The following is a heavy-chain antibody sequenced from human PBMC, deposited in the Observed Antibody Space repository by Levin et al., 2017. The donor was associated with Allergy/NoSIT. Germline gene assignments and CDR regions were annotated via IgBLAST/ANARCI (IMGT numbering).Heavy chain of an antibody. Sequence: GGSLRLSCAASGFTFSSYSMNWVRQAPGKGLEWVSSISSSSSYIYYADSVKGRFTISRDNAKNSLYLQMNSLRAEDTAVYYCASGDIVVVPAAYWGQGTLVTVSS. CDR2: ISSSSSYI. CDR1: GFTFSSYS. J-gene: IGHJ4*02. V-gene: IGHV3-21*01. D-gene: IGHD2-2*01. CDR3: ASGDIVVVPAAY.